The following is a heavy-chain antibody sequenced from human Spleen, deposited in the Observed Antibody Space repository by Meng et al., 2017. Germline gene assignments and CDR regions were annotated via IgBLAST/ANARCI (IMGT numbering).Heavy chain of an antibody. D-gene: IGHD3-3*01. CDR2: IDTNARNP. Sequence: QVQLVQSGAEVKKPGASVKVSCKASGYTFTDYYMLWVRQAPGEGLEWMGWIDTNARNPTYAQGFTGRFVFYLDTSVSTAYLQINNLKAEDTAVYYCARGYDFWSGYLPGYFDFWGQGTLVTVSS. V-gene: IGHV7-4-1*02. CDR1: GYTFTDYY. J-gene: IGHJ4*02. CDR3: ARGYDFWSGYLPGYFDF.